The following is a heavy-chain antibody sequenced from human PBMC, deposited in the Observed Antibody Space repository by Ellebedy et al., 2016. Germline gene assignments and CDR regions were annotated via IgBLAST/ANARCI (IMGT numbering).Heavy chain of an antibody. D-gene: IGHD3-10*01. CDR2: ISSSGSTI. CDR1: GFTFSDYY. CDR3: ARGSPKGGRGGSVDY. V-gene: IGHV3-11*01. Sequence: GGSLRLXXSASGFTFSDYYMSWIRQAPGKGLEWVSYISSSGSTIYYADSVKGRFTISRDNAKNSLYLQMNSLRAEDTAVYYCARGSPKGGRGGSVDYWGQGTLVTVSS. J-gene: IGHJ4*02.